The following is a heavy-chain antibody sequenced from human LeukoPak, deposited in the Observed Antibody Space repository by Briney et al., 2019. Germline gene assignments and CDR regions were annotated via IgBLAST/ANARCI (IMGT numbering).Heavy chain of an antibody. Sequence: PGGSLRLSCAASGFSFSSYAMSWVRQAPGKGLEWVSTIGGSGGNTYYADSVKGLFTISRDNSKNTLYLQMHSLRAEDTAVYYCARKAGYYYGSGDYWGQGTLVTVSS. CDR3: ARKAGYYYGSGDY. D-gene: IGHD3-10*01. J-gene: IGHJ4*02. CDR1: GFSFSSYA. V-gene: IGHV3-23*01. CDR2: IGGSGGNT.